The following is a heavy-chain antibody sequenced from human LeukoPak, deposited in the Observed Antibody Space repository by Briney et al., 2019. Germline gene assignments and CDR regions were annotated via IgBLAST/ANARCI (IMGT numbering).Heavy chain of an antibody. Sequence: ASVKVSCKASGYTFTGYYMHWVRQAPGQGLEWMGRINPNSGGTNYAQKFQGRVTMTRDTSISAAYMELSRLRSDDTAVYYCARALGVGATLDYWGQGTLVTVSS. V-gene: IGHV1-2*06. CDR2: INPNSGGT. CDR1: GYTFTGYY. D-gene: IGHD1-26*01. J-gene: IGHJ4*02. CDR3: ARALGVGATLDY.